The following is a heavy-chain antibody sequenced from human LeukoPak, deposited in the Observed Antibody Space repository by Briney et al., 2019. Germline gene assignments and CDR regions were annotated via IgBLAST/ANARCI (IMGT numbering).Heavy chain of an antibody. V-gene: IGHV3-33*01. CDR3: ARWGDGKGFDP. CDR2: IWYDGSNK. Sequence: GGSLRLSCAASGFTFRNHGMHWVRQAPGKGLEWVAVIWYDGSNKYYADSVKGRFTISRDNSKNTLWLQMNSLRVDDTAIYYCARWGDGKGFDPWGQGTLVTVSS. CDR1: GFTFRNHG. D-gene: IGHD3-16*01. J-gene: IGHJ5*02.